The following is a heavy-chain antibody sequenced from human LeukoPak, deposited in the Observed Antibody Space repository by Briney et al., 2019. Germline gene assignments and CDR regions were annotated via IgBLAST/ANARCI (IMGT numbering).Heavy chain of an antibody. J-gene: IGHJ6*03. CDR2: IIPIFGTA. CDR3: ARELGDGYNPYYYYYMDV. V-gene: IGHV1-69*05. D-gene: IGHD5-24*01. Sequence: SVKVSCKASGGTFSSYAISWVRQAPGQGLELMGGIIPIFGTANYAQKFQGRVTITTDESTSTAYMELSSLRSEDTAVYYCARELGDGYNPYYYYYMDVWGKGTTVTVSS. CDR1: GGTFSSYA.